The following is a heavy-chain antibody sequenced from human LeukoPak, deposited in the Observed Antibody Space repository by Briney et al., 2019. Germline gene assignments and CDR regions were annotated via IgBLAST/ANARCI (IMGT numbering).Heavy chain of an antibody. CDR3: AREGDVVDTIGSFDY. J-gene: IGHJ4*02. Sequence: GGSLRLSCEASGFTFSRYWMHWGRQAPGKGLVWVSRVNNDGSGTNYADSVKGRFIISRDNAKNTLYLQMSSLRAEDTAVYYCAREGDVVDTIGSFDYWGQGTLVTVSS. CDR2: VNNDGSGT. V-gene: IGHV3-74*01. CDR1: GFTFSRYW. D-gene: IGHD5-12*01.